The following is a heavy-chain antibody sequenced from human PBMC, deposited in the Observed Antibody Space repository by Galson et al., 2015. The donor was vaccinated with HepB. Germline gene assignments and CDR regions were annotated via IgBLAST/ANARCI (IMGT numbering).Heavy chain of an antibody. Sequence: SLRLSCAASGFTVSSNYMSWVRQAPGKGLEWVSYISTSGTIYYADSVKGRFTISRDNAKNSLYLQMNSLRAEDTAVYYCARVGGEGAFDIWGQGTMVTVSS. CDR3: ARVGGEGAFDI. CDR1: GFTVSSNY. D-gene: IGHD3-16*01. J-gene: IGHJ3*02. CDR2: ISTSGTI. V-gene: IGHV3-69-1*01.